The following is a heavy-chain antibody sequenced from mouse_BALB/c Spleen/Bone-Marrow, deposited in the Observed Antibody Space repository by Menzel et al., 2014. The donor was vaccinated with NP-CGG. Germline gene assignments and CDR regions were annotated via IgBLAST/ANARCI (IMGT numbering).Heavy chain of an antibody. CDR3: ARWDYGDYAMDY. CDR1: GYSITSDYA. CDR2: ISYSSST. V-gene: IGHV3-2*02. Sequence: DVQLQESGPGLVKPSQSLSLPCTVTGYSITSDYAWNWIRQFQGNKLEWMGYISYSSSTNYNPSLKSRISITRDTSKNQFFLHLDSVTAEDTATYYCARWDYGDYAMDYWGHGTSVTVSS. D-gene: IGHD1-2*01. J-gene: IGHJ4*01.